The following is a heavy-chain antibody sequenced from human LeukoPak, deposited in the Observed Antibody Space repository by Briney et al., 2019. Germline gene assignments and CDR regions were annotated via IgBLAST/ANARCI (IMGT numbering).Heavy chain of an antibody. Sequence: GRSLRLSCAASGFTFSSYGMHWVRQAPGKGLEWVAVISYDGSNKYYADSVKGRFTISRDNAKNTLYLQMNSLRTEDTAVYYCANGPRVEYYDFWSGPPNWFDPWGQGTLVTVSS. V-gene: IGHV3-30*18. D-gene: IGHD3-3*01. J-gene: IGHJ5*02. CDR2: ISYDGSNK. CDR1: GFTFSSYG. CDR3: ANGPRVEYYDFWSGPPNWFDP.